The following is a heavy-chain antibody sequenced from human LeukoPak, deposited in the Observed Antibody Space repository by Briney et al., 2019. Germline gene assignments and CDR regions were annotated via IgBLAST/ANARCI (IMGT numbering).Heavy chain of an antibody. CDR2: INVSGGST. D-gene: IGHD2-2*01. V-gene: IGHV3-23*01. Sequence: GGSLRLSCAASGFTFSSHAMSWVRQAPGKGLEWVSGINVSGGSTFYADSVRGRFTISRDNSKNTLYLQMNSLRAEDTAVYYCAKDQYCTSTSCYVGYWGQGTLVTVSS. CDR1: GFTFSSHA. CDR3: AKDQYCTSTSCYVGY. J-gene: IGHJ4*02.